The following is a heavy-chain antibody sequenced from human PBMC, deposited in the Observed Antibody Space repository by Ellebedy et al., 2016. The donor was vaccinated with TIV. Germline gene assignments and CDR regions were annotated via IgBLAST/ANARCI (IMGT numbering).Heavy chain of an antibody. CDR2: TYYRSKWNN. J-gene: IGHJ6*02. CDR1: GDSVSTDIG. V-gene: IGHV6-1*01. CDR3: ARGWFGSGMGV. D-gene: IGHD3-16*01. Sequence: SQTLSLTCVISGDSVSTDIGWNWIRQSPSRGLEWLGRTYYRSKWNNDYAVSLKSRITINPDTSKNQFSLKLNSVTPEDTAVYYCARGWFGSGMGVWGQGTTVTVSS.